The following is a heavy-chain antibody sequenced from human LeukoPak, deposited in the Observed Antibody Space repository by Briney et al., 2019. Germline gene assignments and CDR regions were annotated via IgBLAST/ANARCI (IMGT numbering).Heavy chain of an antibody. CDR2: IYYSGST. D-gene: IGHD5-12*01. CDR3: ARRLRRYLFDP. V-gene: IGHV4-39*01. J-gene: IGHJ5*02. CDR1: GGSISSSGYY. Sequence: PSETLSLTCTVSGGSISSSGYYWGWVRQPPGKGLEWIGSIYYSGSTYYNPSLKSRVTISVDTSKNQFSLKLSSVTAADTAVYYCARRLRRYLFDPWGQGTLVTVSS.